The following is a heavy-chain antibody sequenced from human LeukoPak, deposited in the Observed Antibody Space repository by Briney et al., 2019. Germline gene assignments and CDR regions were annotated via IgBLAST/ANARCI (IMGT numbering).Heavy chain of an antibody. Sequence: GGSLRLSCAASGYTFSSYAMSWVRQAPGKGLEWVSAISGSGGSTYYADSVKGRFTISRDNSKNTLYLQMNSLRAEDTAVYYCAKGPYDSSGYYPFWGQGTLVTVSS. V-gene: IGHV3-23*01. J-gene: IGHJ4*02. CDR1: GYTFSSYA. D-gene: IGHD3-22*01. CDR2: ISGSGGST. CDR3: AKGPYDSSGYYPF.